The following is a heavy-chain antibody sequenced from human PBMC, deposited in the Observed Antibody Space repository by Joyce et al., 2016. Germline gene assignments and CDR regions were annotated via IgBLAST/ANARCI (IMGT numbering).Heavy chain of an antibody. Sequence: QVQLVHPGAEMKKPGASVQVSCKASGYTFTGYGISWVRQAPGQGLEWIGWISAYSGDTNFAQKFQGRVIMTVDKSASTAYMELKSLTSDDTAVYYCARDEYGTSLSYFDYWGQGALVAVSS. D-gene: IGHD6-6*01. CDR3: ARDEYGTSLSYFDY. CDR1: GYTFTGYG. J-gene: IGHJ4*02. CDR2: ISAYSGDT. V-gene: IGHV1-18*04.